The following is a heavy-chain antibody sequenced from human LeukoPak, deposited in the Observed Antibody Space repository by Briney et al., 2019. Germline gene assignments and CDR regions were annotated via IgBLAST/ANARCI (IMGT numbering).Heavy chain of an antibody. D-gene: IGHD5-18*01. Sequence: GGSLRLSCAASGFTFSSYAMHWVRQAPGKGLEWVSYISSSGSTIYYADSVKGRFTISRDNAKNSLYLQMNSLRAEDTAVYYCARAPLWGYGMDVWGKGTTVTVSS. CDR3: ARAPLWGYGMDV. CDR1: GFTFSSYA. V-gene: IGHV3-48*03. CDR2: ISSSGSTI. J-gene: IGHJ6*04.